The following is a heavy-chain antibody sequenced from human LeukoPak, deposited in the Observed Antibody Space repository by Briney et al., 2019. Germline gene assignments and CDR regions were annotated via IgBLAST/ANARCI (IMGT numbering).Heavy chain of an antibody. CDR3: IVFGDSNH. D-gene: IGHD4-17*01. CDR2: IHTSGDT. V-gene: IGHV3-53*01. Sequence: GGSLRLSCAASGLTGSHNYVSWVLQAAGKGLEWVSAIHTSGDTCYADSVKGRFTISRDTSKNTLYLQINSLRVEDTAVYYCIVFGDSNHWGQGTLVTVSS. J-gene: IGHJ5*02. CDR1: GLTGSHNY.